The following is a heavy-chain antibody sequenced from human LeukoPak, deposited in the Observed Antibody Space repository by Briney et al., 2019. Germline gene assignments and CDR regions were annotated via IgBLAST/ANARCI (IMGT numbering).Heavy chain of an antibody. Sequence: GASVKVSRKASGYTFTSYDINEVRQAPGQGREWMGWMNPNSGNTGYAQKFQGRVTMTRNTYIRTAYMELSSLRSEDTAVYYCARVVVGATIPHYWGQGTLVTVSS. CDR1: GYTFTSYD. D-gene: IGHD1-26*01. CDR2: MNPNSGNT. CDR3: ARVVVGATIPHY. V-gene: IGHV1-8*01. J-gene: IGHJ4*02.